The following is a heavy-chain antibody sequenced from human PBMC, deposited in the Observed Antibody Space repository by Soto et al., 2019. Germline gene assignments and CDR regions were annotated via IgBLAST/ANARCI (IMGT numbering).Heavy chain of an antibody. CDR1: GFTFSDYA. D-gene: IGHD2-2*01. J-gene: IGHJ6*02. CDR3: ARVRTSSGGMDV. CDR2: IWYDGSNK. V-gene: IGHV3-33*08. Sequence: VHLLESGGDLVQPGGSLRLSCAASGFTFSDYAMSWVRQAPGKGLEWVAVIWYDGSNKYYADSVKGRFTISRDNSKNTLYLQMNSLRAEDTAVYYCARVRTSSGGMDVWGQGTTVTVSS.